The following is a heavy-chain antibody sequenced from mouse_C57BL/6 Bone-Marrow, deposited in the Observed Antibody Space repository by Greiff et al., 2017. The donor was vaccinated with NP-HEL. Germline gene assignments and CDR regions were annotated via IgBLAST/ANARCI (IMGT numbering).Heavy chain of an antibody. Sequence: EVKVVESGGGLVQPGGSLSLSCAASGFTFTDYYMSWVRQPPGKALEWLGFIRDKATGYTTEYSASVKGRFTISRDNSQSILYLQMNALRAEDSATDYCARYPSGFYYAMDYWGQGTSVTVSS. D-gene: IGHD6-1*01. CDR2: IRDKATGYTT. J-gene: IGHJ4*01. CDR1: GFTFTDYY. CDR3: ARYPSGFYYAMDY. V-gene: IGHV7-3*01.